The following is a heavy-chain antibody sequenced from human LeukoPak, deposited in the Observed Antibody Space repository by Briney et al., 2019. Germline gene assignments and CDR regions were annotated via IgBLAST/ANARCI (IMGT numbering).Heavy chain of an antibody. D-gene: IGHD2-21*01. Sequence: ASVKVSCKASGYTVTNYYMHWVRQAPGQGLEWMGMINPSISSRTYAQKFQGSVTVTSDTSTSTVYMEVSSLRSEDTAIYYCARSGMWFSTNDWGQGTLVTVSS. CDR3: ARSGMWFSTND. CDR1: GYTVTNYY. J-gene: IGHJ4*02. CDR2: INPSISSR. V-gene: IGHV1-46*01.